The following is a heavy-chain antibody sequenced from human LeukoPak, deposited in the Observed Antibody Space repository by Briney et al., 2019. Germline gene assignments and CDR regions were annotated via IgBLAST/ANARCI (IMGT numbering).Heavy chain of an antibody. Sequence: SETLSLTCTVSGGSISSGGYYWSWIRQPAGKGLEWIGRIYTSGSTNYNPSLKSRVTISVDTSKNQFSLKLSSVTAADTAVYYCARQTLTGDFDYWGQGTLVTVSS. D-gene: IGHD1-26*01. J-gene: IGHJ4*02. CDR2: IYTSGST. CDR3: ARQTLTGDFDY. CDR1: GGSISSGGYY. V-gene: IGHV4-61*02.